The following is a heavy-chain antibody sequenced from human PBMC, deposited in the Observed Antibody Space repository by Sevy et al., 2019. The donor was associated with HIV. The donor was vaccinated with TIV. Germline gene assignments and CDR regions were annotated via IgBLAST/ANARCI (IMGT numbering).Heavy chain of an antibody. V-gene: IGHV3-48*02. Sequence: GGSLRLSCAASGFTFSSYSMNWVRQAPGKGLEWVSYISSSSSTIYYADSVKGRFTISRDNAKNSLYLQMSSLRDEDTAVYYCASSPGAAGTSFWYFDLWGRGTLVTVSS. CDR1: GFTFSSYS. D-gene: IGHD6-13*01. J-gene: IGHJ2*01. CDR2: ISSSSSTI. CDR3: ASSPGAAGTSFWYFDL.